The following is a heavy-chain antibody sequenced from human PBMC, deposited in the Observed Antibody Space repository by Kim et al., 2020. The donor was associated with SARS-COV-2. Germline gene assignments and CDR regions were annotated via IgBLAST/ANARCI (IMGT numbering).Heavy chain of an antibody. CDR3: ARDLGAGHNWFDP. V-gene: IGHV1-69*13. Sequence: SVKVSCKASGGTFSSYAISWVRQAPGQGLEWMGGIIPIFGTANYAQKFQGRVTITADESTSTAYMELSSLRSEDTAVYYCARDLGAGHNWFDPWGQGTLVTVSS. D-gene: IGHD6-19*01. CDR1: GGTFSSYA. CDR2: IIPIFGTA. J-gene: IGHJ5*02.